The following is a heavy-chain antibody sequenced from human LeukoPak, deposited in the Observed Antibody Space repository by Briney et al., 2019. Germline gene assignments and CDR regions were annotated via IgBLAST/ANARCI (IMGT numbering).Heavy chain of an antibody. CDR3: ARVGCSGGSCYFRYYFDY. V-gene: IGHV1-69*13. CDR1: GGTFSSYA. CDR2: IIPIFGTA. J-gene: IGHJ4*02. Sequence: EASVTVSCKASGGTFSSYAISWVRQAPGQGLEWMGGIIPIFGTANYAQKFQGRVTITADESTSTAYMELSSLRSEDTAVYYCARVGCSGGSCYFRYYFDYWGQGTLVTVSS. D-gene: IGHD2-15*01.